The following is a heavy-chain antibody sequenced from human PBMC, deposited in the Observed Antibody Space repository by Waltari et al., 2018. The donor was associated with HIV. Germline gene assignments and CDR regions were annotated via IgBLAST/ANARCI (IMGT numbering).Heavy chain of an antibody. CDR3: ARVAYSSSWTPPFDY. D-gene: IGHD6-13*01. CDR1: GSTFTSHY. J-gene: IGHJ4*02. V-gene: IGHV1-46*01. Sequence: QVQLVKSGAEVKKPGASVRVSCTASGSTFTSHYIPWVRQAPGKVLEWMGIINPSGGYTSYAQKFQGRVTMTRDTSTSTVYMELSSLRSDDAAVYYCARVAYSSSWTPPFDYWGQGTLVTVSS. CDR2: INPSGGYT.